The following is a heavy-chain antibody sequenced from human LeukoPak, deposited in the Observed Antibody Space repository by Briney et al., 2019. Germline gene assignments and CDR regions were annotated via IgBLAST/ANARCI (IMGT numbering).Heavy chain of an antibody. CDR1: GFTFSSYS. V-gene: IGHV3-21*01. Sequence: PGGSLRLSCAASGFTFSSYSMNWVRQAPGKGLEWVSSISSSSSYIYYADSVKGRFTISRDNAKNSLYLQMNSLRAEDTAVYYCARDLDCSGGSCSGYWGQGTLVTVSS. CDR3: ARDLDCSGGSCSGY. J-gene: IGHJ4*02. CDR2: ISSSSSYI. D-gene: IGHD2-15*01.